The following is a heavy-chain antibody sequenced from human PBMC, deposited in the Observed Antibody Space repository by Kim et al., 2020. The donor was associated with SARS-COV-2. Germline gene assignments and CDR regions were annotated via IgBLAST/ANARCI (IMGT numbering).Heavy chain of an antibody. J-gene: IGHJ4*02. Sequence: GGSLRLSCAASGITVSGNYMRWVRQAPGKGLEWVSVIYSGGSTFYADSVKGRFTISRDNSKNTVYLQMNSLRVEDTAVYFCARDRGGTGAVFDYWGQGTL. CDR2: IYSGGST. D-gene: IGHD3-16*01. V-gene: IGHV3-53*01. CDR1: GITVSGNY. CDR3: ARDRGGTGAVFDY.